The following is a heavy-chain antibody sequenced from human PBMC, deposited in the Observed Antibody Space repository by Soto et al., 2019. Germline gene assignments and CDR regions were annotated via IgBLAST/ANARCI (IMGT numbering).Heavy chain of an antibody. V-gene: IGHV1-69*13. CDR3: ARGVDYVSRGYDFFF. CDR2: IVPMFGTA. Sequence: GASVKVSCKASGGTFSRYALSWVRQAPGQGPEWMGGIVPMFGTANYAQKFQGRVTITADESTNTAYMQLSSLRSEDTAVYYCARGVDYVSRGYDFFFWGQGTLVTVSS. CDR1: GGTFSRYA. D-gene: IGHD3-22*01. J-gene: IGHJ4*02.